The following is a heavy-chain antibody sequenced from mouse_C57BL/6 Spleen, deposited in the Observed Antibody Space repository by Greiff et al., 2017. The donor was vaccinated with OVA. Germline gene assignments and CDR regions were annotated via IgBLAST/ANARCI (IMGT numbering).Heavy chain of an antibody. D-gene: IGHD2-3*01. J-gene: IGHJ2*01. CDR1: GYTFTSYW. CDR2: IDPSDSYT. V-gene: IGHV1-50*01. Sequence: QVQLQQPGAELVKPGASVKLSCKASGYTFTSYWMQWVKQRPGQGLEWIGEIDPSDSYTNYNQKFKGKSTLTVDKSSSTAYMQLSSLTSEDSAVYYCARWDGYYRLDYWGQGTTLTVSS. CDR3: ARWDGYYRLDY.